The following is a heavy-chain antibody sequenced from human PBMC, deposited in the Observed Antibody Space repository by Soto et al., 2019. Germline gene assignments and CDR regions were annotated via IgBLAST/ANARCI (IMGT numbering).Heavy chain of an antibody. CDR1: GFTFSSYA. D-gene: IGHD3-22*01. Sequence: QVQLVESGGGVVQPGRSLRLSCAASGFTFSSYAMHWVRQAPGKGLEWVAVISYDGSNKYYADSVKGRFTISRDNSKNTLYLQMNSLRAEDTVVYYCVLPPYYYDSSGPVWGLGTLVTVFS. J-gene: IGHJ4*02. V-gene: IGHV3-30-3*01. CDR3: VLPPYYYDSSGPV. CDR2: ISYDGSNK.